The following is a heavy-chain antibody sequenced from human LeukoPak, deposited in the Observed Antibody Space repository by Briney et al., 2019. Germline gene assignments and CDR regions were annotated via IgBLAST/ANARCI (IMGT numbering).Heavy chain of an antibody. Sequence: GESLKISCKASGYSFTNYWIGWVRQMPGKGLEWMGIIDPSDSETRYTPSFQGQVTISVDKSLTTAYLQRSSLKASDTAMYYCAIGGDSTTSCYRCFDYWGQGTLVTVSS. CDR2: IDPSDSET. CDR3: AIGGDSTTSCYRCFDY. D-gene: IGHD2-2*02. V-gene: IGHV5-51*01. CDR1: GYSFTNYW. J-gene: IGHJ4*02.